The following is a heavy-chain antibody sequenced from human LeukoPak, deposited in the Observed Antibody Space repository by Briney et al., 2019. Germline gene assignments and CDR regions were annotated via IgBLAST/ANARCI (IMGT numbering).Heavy chain of an antibody. D-gene: IGHD3/OR15-3a*01. CDR2: ISYDGSNK. V-gene: IGHV3-30*18. J-gene: IGHJ3*02. Sequence: PGGSLRLSCAASGFTFSRYWMSWVHQAPGKGLEWVAVISYDGSNKYYADSVKGRFTISRDNSKNTLYLQMNSLRAEDTAVYYCAKFWTGRPTGNAFDIWGQGTMVTVSS. CDR1: GFTFSRYW. CDR3: AKFWTGRPTGNAFDI.